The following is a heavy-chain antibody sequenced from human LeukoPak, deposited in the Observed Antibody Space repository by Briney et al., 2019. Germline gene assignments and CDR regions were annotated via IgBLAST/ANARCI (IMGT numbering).Heavy chain of an antibody. CDR2: IYSGGST. CDR3: VREDYGDYGYYYGMDV. J-gene: IGHJ6*02. V-gene: IGHV3-66*02. Sequence: GGSVRLFCAASGFTVSINYMRWACHAPGKGLEWVSVIYSGGSTYYPDPVKARFTIPRDNSKNTLYLQMNSLRAEDTAVYYCVREDYGDYGYYYGMDVWGQGTTVTVPS. CDR1: GFTVSINY. D-gene: IGHD4-17*01.